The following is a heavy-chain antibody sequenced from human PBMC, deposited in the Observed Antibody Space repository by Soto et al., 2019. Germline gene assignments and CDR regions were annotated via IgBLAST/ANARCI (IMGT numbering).Heavy chain of an antibody. CDR2: INHSGST. CDR1: GGSFSGYY. Sequence: SETLSLTCAVYGGSFSGYYWSWIRQPPGKGLEWIGEINHSGSTNYNPSLKSRVTISVDTPKNQFSLKLSSVTAADTAVYYCATSLWFGTQPEIWGPGTLVTVSS. CDR3: ATSLWFGTQPEI. D-gene: IGHD3-10*01. J-gene: IGHJ4*02. V-gene: IGHV4-34*01.